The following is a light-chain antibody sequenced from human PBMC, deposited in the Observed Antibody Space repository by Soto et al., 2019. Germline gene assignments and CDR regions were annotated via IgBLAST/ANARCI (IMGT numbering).Light chain of an antibody. CDR1: SSDVGGYNY. V-gene: IGLV2-14*01. CDR3: SPYTSSCTLMV. Sequence: QSALTQPASVSGSPGQSITISCTGTSSDVGGYNYVSWYQQHPGKAPKLMIYDVSNRPSGVSNRFSGSKSGNTASLTISGLQAEDEADYYCSPYTSSCTLMVFGGGTKLTVL. CDR2: DVS. J-gene: IGLJ2*01.